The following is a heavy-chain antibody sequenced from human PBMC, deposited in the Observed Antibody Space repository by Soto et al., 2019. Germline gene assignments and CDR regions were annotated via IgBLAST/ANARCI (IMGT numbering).Heavy chain of an antibody. CDR1: GGTFSSYA. Sequence: EASVKVSCKASGGTFSSYAISWVRQAPGQGLEWMGGIIPIFGTANYAQKFQGRVTITADESTSTAYMELSSLRSEDTAVYYCASGDYGDYVRYSYGMDVWGPGTSVTVS. J-gene: IGHJ6*02. CDR3: ASGDYGDYVRYSYGMDV. CDR2: IIPIFGTA. D-gene: IGHD4-17*01. V-gene: IGHV1-69*13.